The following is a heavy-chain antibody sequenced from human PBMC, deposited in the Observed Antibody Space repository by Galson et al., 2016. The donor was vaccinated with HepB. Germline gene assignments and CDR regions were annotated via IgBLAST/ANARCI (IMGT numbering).Heavy chain of an antibody. D-gene: IGHD2-15*01. CDR3: ARYCLTARCQEVLHY. CDR1: GFTFSAYY. J-gene: IGHJ4*02. Sequence: SLRLSCAASGFTFSAYYMTWARQAPGKGLEWVANIKEDGGQIYYADSVMGRFTISRDNAKNSLYLQVNNLRAEDTAVYYCARYCLTARCQEVLHYWGQGTLVTVSS. V-gene: IGHV3-7*01. CDR2: IKEDGGQI.